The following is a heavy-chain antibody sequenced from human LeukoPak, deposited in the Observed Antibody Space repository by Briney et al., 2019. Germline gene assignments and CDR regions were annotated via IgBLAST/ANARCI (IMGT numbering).Heavy chain of an antibody. V-gene: IGHV3-30*02. CDR2: VRYDGNNP. D-gene: IGHD4-17*01. J-gene: IGHJ4*02. CDR1: GFTFGSYG. CDR3: ARGSRYGDYPYYCDF. Sequence: GGSLRLSCAASGFTFGSYGMHWVRQAPGKGLDWVAFVRYDGNNPYYSASVKGRFTISRDNSKNTVLLQMNNLRLEDAAVYYCARGSRYGDYPYYCDFWGQGTLVTVSS.